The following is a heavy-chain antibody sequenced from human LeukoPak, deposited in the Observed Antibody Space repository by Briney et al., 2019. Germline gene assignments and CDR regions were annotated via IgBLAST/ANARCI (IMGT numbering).Heavy chain of an antibody. D-gene: IGHD3-22*01. CDR2: IYHSGST. CDR3: ARDQGPDYYDSSGYYHGY. Sequence: SETLSLACTVSGYSISSGYYWGWIRQPPGKGLEWIGSIYHSGSTYYNPSPKSRVTISVDTSKNQFSLKLSSVTAADTAVYYCARDQGPDYYDSSGYYHGYWGQGTLVTVSS. J-gene: IGHJ4*02. V-gene: IGHV4-38-2*02. CDR1: GYSISSGYY.